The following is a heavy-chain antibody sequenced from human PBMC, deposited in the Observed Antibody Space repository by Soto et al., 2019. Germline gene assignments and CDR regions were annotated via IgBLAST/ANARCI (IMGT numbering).Heavy chain of an antibody. D-gene: IGHD2-2*01. V-gene: IGHV4-39*01. J-gene: IGHJ4*02. CDR1: GASISSSTYY. CDR3: SGYCGSTACPTFSDY. Sequence: ASETRSLTCTVSGASISSSTYYWAWIRQPPGKGLEWIGRIYYSGSAYYNPSLKSRVTISVDTSKNQFSLKLSSVTAADTAVYYCSGYCGSTACPTFSDYWGQGTLVTVSS. CDR2: IYYSGSA.